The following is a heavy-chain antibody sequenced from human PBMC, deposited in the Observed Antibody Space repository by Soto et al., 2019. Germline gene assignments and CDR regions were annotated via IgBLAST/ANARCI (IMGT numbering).Heavy chain of an antibody. CDR3: ARGYGEGGMDV. J-gene: IGHJ6*02. Sequence: QVQLVESGGGVVQPGRSLRLSCAASGFTFSSYGMHWVRQAPGKGLEWVAVIWYDGSNKYYADSVKGRFTISRDNSNNTLYLQMNSLRAEDTAVYYCARGYGEGGMDVWGHGTTVTVSS. V-gene: IGHV3-33*01. CDR2: IWYDGSNK. CDR1: GFTFSSYG. D-gene: IGHD4-17*01.